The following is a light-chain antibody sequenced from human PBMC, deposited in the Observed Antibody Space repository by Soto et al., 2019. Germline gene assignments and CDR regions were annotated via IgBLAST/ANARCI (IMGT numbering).Light chain of an antibody. Sequence: DIHMTQSPSAVSSSVGDIVTITFRASERINTYLAWYQQQPGKAPKLLIYAASSLQSGVPSRFSGSGSGTEFTLTISNLQPEDFATYYCQQANSPPLTFGGGTKVDIK. CDR2: AAS. J-gene: IGKJ4*01. V-gene: IGKV1-12*01. CDR3: QQANSPPLT. CDR1: ERINTY.